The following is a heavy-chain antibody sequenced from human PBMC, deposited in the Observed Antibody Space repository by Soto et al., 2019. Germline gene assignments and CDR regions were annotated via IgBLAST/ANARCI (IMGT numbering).Heavy chain of an antibody. D-gene: IGHD3-22*01. Sequence: SETLSLTCTVSGGSISSGGYYWSWIRQHPVKGLECIGYIYYSWSTYYNPSLKSRVTISVDKSKNQFSMKLSSVTAADTAVYYCARAREHYESSGYYGNWFDPWGQGTLVTVSS. J-gene: IGHJ5*02. CDR2: IYYSWST. V-gene: IGHV4-31*03. CDR1: GGSISSGGYY. CDR3: ARAREHYESSGYYGNWFDP.